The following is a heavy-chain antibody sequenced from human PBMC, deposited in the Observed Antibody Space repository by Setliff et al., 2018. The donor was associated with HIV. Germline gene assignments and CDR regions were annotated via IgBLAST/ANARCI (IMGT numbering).Heavy chain of an antibody. J-gene: IGHJ4*02. CDR3: AHSRMGVSGWPVFDS. CDR2: IDWDDNK. D-gene: IGHD3-16*01. CDR1: GFSLSTSGMR. V-gene: IGHV2-5*08. Sequence: SGPTLVNPTQTLTLTCTFSGFSLSTSGMRVSWIRQPPGKALEWLARIDWDDNKRYTPSLQDRLTITKDTFRHQVVLTMTNMAPVDTGTYYCAHSRMGVSGWPVFDSWGQGTLVTVSS.